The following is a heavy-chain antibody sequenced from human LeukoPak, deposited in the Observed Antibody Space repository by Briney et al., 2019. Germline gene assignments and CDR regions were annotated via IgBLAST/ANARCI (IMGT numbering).Heavy chain of an antibody. CDR3: ARDKAAAGTLYYYYYMDV. V-gene: IGHV3-23*01. CDR2: ISGSGVGGNT. Sequence: PGGSLRLACAASGFTFSNYAMSWVRQAPGKGLEWVSGISGSGVGGNTFYADSVKGRFTISRDNSKNTLYLQMNSLRAEDTAVYYCARDKAAAGTLYYYYYMDVWGKGTTVTVSS. D-gene: IGHD6-13*01. CDR1: GFTFSNYA. J-gene: IGHJ6*03.